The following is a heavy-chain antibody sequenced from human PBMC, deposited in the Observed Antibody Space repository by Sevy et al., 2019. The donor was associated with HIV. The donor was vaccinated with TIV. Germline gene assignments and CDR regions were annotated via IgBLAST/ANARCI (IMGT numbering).Heavy chain of an antibody. CDR1: GGSISSGGYY. CDR2: IYYSGST. V-gene: IGHV4-31*03. D-gene: IGHD2-2*01. J-gene: IGHJ5*02. CDR3: ARALGGYCSSTSCFGNWFDP. Sequence: SETLSLTCTVSGGSISSGGYYWSWIRQHPGKGLEWIGYIYYSGSTYNDPSLKSRVTISVDTSKNHFSLKLSSVTAAETAVYYCARALGGYCSSTSCFGNWFDPWGQGTLVTVSS.